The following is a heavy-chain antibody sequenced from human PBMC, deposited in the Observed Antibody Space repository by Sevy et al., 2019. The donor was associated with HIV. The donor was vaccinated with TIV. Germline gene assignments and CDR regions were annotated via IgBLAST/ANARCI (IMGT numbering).Heavy chain of an antibody. V-gene: IGHV3-66*01. D-gene: IGHD3-22*01. CDR1: GFTVSSNY. Sequence: GGSLRLSCAASGFTVSSNYMSWVRQAPGKGLEWVSVIYSGGSTYYADSVKGGFTISRDNSKNTLYLQMNSLRAEDTAVDDCARGWGDRSGYYPVDYWGQGTLVTVSS. CDR2: IYSGGST. CDR3: ARGWGDRSGYYPVDY. J-gene: IGHJ4*02.